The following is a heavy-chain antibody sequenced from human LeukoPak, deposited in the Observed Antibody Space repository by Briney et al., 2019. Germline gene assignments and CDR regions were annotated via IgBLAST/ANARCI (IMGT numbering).Heavy chain of an antibody. CDR2: ISSSTNEDAT. V-gene: IGHV3-64D*06. CDR3: VKGRTFSRDAFDI. CDR1: GYTFSSYA. J-gene: IGHJ3*02. D-gene: IGHD3-3*02. Sequence: PGGSLGLSCSASGYTFSSYASHWVRQAPGKGLEYVSAISSSTNEDATYYADSVKGRFTISRDNSKNTLYLQMSSLRAEDTAVYYCVKGRTFSRDAFDIWGQGTMVTVSS.